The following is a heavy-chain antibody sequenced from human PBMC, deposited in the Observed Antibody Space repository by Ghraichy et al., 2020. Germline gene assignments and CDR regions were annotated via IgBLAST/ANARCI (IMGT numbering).Heavy chain of an antibody. CDR2: IHSSGRT. CDR1: GGSISGDAYY. J-gene: IGHJ5*02. CDR3: ASVRRQYCGTTSCYGWFDP. V-gene: IGHV4-31*03. D-gene: IGHD2-2*01. Sequence: SETLSLTCTVSGGSISGDAYYWNWIRQHPGKGLEWIGFIHSSGRTNYNPPLKSRVTISLDTSKNQFSLQLSSVTAADTAVYYCASVRRQYCGTTSCYGWFDPWGQGTLVTVSS.